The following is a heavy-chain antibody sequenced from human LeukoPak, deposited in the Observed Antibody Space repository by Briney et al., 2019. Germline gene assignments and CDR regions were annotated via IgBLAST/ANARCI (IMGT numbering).Heavy chain of an antibody. J-gene: IGHJ4*02. CDR3: ARRRYNWNYLYYFDY. V-gene: IGHV4-39*01. D-gene: IGHD1-7*01. CDR2: TYYSGST. CDR1: GGSISSSSYY. Sequence: PSETLSLTCTVSGGSISSSSYYWGWIRQPPGKGLEWIGSTYYSGSTYYNPSLKSRVTISVDTSKNQFSLKLSSVTAADTAVYYCARRRYNWNYLYYFDYWGQGTLVTVSS.